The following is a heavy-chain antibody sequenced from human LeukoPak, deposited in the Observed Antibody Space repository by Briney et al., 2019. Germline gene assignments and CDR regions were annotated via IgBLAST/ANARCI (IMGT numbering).Heavy chain of an antibody. J-gene: IGHJ4*02. Sequence: PGGSLRLSCAASGFTFSSYSMNWVRQAPGKGLEWVSSISSSSSYICYADSVKGRLTISRDNAKNSLYLQMNSLRAEDTAVYYCARGRGWYQGDYWGQGTLVTVSS. D-gene: IGHD6-19*01. CDR3: ARGRGWYQGDY. V-gene: IGHV3-21*01. CDR1: GFTFSSYS. CDR2: ISSSSSYI.